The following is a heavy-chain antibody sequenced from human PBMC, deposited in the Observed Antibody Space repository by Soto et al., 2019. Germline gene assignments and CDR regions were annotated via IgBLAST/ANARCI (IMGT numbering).Heavy chain of an antibody. V-gene: IGHV1-24*01. CDR2: FDPEDGET. CDR1: GYTLTELS. CDR3: ATGRIVATNFDY. D-gene: IGHD5-12*01. Sequence: ASVKVSCKVSGYTLTELSMHWVRQAPGKGLEWMGGFDPEDGETIYAQKFQGRVTMTEDTSTDTAYMELSSLRSEDTAVYYCATGRIVATNFDYWGQGTLVTVSS. J-gene: IGHJ4*02.